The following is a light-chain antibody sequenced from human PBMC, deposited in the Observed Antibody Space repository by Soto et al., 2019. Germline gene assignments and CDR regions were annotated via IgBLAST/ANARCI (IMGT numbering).Light chain of an antibody. CDR1: QSVSSSY. J-gene: IGKJ1*01. Sequence: EIVLTQSPGTLSLSPGERATLSCRASQSVSSSYLAWYQQKPGQAPRLLIYGASSRATGIPDRFSGSGSGTDFTLTICRLEPEDFAVYYCQQYGSSPGWTFGQGTKVEIK. V-gene: IGKV3-20*01. CDR2: GAS. CDR3: QQYGSSPGWT.